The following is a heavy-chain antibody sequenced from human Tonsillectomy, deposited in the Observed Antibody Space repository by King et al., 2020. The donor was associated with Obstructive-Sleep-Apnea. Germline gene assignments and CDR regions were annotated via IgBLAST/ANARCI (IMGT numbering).Heavy chain of an antibody. D-gene: IGHD3-22*01. J-gene: IGHJ6*02. V-gene: IGHV3-23*04. Sequence: VQLVESGGGLIQPGGSLRLSCAASGLTFSSYAMSWVRQAPGKGLEWVSGISDTGGRTYYADSVKGRFTISRDNSKNTLYLQMNSLRAEDTAVYYCAKANYYDTSGYYSPYYYYGMDVWGQGTTVTVSS. CDR2: ISDTGGRT. CDR1: GLTFSSYA. CDR3: AKANYYDTSGYYSPYYYYGMDV.